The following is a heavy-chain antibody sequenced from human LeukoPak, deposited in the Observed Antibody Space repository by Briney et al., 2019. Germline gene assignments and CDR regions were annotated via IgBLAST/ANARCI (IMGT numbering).Heavy chain of an antibody. CDR2: VSIYNDNT. CDR3: VRTGHYQFDS. CDR1: GNSFTDYD. Sequence: ASVKVSCKASGNSFTDYDFSWVRQAPGQGLEWLGWVSIYNDNTNYAREFQDRITMTTDISTSTAYMELKSLTSDDTAVYFCVRTGHYQFDSWGQGTLVTVSS. V-gene: IGHV1-18*01. D-gene: IGHD3-9*01. J-gene: IGHJ4*02.